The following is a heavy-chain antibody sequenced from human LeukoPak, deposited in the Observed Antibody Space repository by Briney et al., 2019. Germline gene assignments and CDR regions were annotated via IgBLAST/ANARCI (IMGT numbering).Heavy chain of an antibody. CDR2: ISSSGSTI. Sequence: GGSLRLSCAASGFPFSSYEMNWVRPAPGKGLEWVSYISSSGSTIYYADSVKGRFTISRDNAKNSLYLQMNSLRAEDTAVYYCASTGSDYVWGTIAYWGQGTLVTVSS. CDR3: ASTGSDYVWGTIAY. D-gene: IGHD3-16*01. J-gene: IGHJ4*02. CDR1: GFPFSSYE. V-gene: IGHV3-48*03.